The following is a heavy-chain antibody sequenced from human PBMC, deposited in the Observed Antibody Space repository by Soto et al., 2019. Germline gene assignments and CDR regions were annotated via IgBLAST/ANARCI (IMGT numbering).Heavy chain of an antibody. V-gene: IGHV3-48*04. Sequence: EVQLVESGGGLVQPGGSLRLSCAASGFTFSNYGMNWARQAPGSGLEWVTHINAPGETKSYSDSVKGRFTISRDDAKNSLYLQMNSLTTDDTAVYYCARDPEGIDDFDYWGQGTLVTVSS. CDR1: GFTFSNYG. D-gene: IGHD2-21*01. J-gene: IGHJ4*02. CDR2: INAPGETK. CDR3: ARDPEGIDDFDY.